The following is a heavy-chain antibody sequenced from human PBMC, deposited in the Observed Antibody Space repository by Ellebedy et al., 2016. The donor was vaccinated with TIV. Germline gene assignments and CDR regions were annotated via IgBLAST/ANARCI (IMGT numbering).Heavy chain of an antibody. CDR1: GFSLGTSGVG. CDR2: IYWNGDK. V-gene: IGHV2-5*01. Sequence: SGPTLVKPTQTLTLTCTFSGFSLGTSGVGVGWIRQPPGKALEWLALIYWNGDKRYSPSLKNRLTITKDSSKYQVVLIVTNMDPVDTATYYCAHSPIYDIMIGFQMPNFDFWGQGTLVTVSS. CDR3: AHSPIYDIMIGFQMPNFDF. J-gene: IGHJ4*02. D-gene: IGHD3-9*01.